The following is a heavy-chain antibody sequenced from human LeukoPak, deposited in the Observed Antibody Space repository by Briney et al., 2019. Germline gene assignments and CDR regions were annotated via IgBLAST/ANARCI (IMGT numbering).Heavy chain of an antibody. J-gene: IGHJ4*02. D-gene: IGHD2-2*01. Sequence: ASVKVSCKASGGTFSSYAISWVRQAPGQGLEWVGGTIPIFGTANYAQKFQGRVTITADESTSTAYMELSSLRSEDTAVYYCATPVGYCSSTSCFSFDYWGQGTLVTVSS. CDR1: GGTFSSYA. CDR2: TIPIFGTA. CDR3: ATPVGYCSSTSCFSFDY. V-gene: IGHV1-69*01.